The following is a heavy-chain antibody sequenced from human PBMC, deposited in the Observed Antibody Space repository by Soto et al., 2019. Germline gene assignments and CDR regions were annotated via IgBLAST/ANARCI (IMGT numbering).Heavy chain of an antibody. J-gene: IGHJ6*02. CDR2: INAGNGNT. V-gene: IGHV1-3*01. CDR1: GYTFTSYG. Sequence: ASVKVSCKASGYTFTSYGISWVRQAPGQGLEWMGWINAGNGNTKYSQKFQGRDTITRDTSASTAYMELSSLRSEDTAVYYCASSRISMVPYGMDVWGQGTTVTVSS. D-gene: IGHD3-10*01. CDR3: ASSRISMVPYGMDV.